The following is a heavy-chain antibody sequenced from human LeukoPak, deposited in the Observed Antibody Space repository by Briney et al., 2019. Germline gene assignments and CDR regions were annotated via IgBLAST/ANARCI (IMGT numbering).Heavy chain of an antibody. Sequence: RGESLKISCKGSGYSFTIYWIGWVRQLPGKGLEWIGIIYPGDSDTRYSPSFQGQVTISADKSITTAYLQWSSLKASDTAMYYCARLGSEHGLDYWGQGTLVTVSS. CDR3: ARLGSEHGLDY. CDR2: IYPGDSDT. D-gene: IGHD3-10*01. V-gene: IGHV5-51*01. CDR1: GYSFTIYW. J-gene: IGHJ4*02.